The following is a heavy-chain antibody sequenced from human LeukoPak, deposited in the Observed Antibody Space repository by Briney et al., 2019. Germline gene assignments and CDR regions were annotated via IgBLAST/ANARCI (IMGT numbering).Heavy chain of an antibody. CDR1: GGTFSGYY. D-gene: IGHD6-19*01. CDR2: INHSGST. CDR3: ARHAGKQWLVHNTFDY. J-gene: IGHJ4*02. Sequence: SETLSLTCAVYGGTFSGYYWSWIRQPPGKGLEWIGEINHSGSTNYSPSLKRRITISVDTSKNQFSLKLSSVTAADTAVYYCARHAGKQWLVHNTFDYWGQGTLVTVSS. V-gene: IGHV4-34*01.